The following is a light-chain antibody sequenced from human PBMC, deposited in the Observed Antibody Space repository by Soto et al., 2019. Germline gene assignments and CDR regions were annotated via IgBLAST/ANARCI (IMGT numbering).Light chain of an antibody. CDR1: SGNIGAYNF. Sequence: QSALTQPRSVSGSPGQSVTISCTGASGNIGAYNFVSWYQLHPDKAPKVIIYDATKRPSVVPDRFSGSKSGNTASLTISGLQAEDEADYYCCSYAGGYTFVFGNGTKLTVL. J-gene: IGLJ1*01. CDR3: CSYAGGYTFV. V-gene: IGLV2-11*01. CDR2: DAT.